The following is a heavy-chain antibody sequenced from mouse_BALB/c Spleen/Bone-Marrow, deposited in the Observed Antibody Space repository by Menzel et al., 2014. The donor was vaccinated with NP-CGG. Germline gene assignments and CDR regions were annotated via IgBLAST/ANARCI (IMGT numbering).Heavy chain of an antibody. J-gene: IGHJ4*01. V-gene: IGHV1-67*01. Sequence: QVQLKESGAELVRPGVSVKISCKGSGYTFTDYSIHWVRQSHAKSLEWIGVISTYYGDANYNQKFKGKATMTVAKSSSTAYMELARLTSEDSAIYYCARRGSMDYWGQGTSVTVSS. CDR2: ISTYYGDA. CDR1: GYTFTDYS. CDR3: ARRGSMDY.